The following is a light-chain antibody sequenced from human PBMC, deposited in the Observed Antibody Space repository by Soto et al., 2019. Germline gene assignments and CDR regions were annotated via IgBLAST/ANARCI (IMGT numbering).Light chain of an antibody. Sequence: EIMLTQSPGTLSLSPGERATLSCRARQSVSSSLAWYQQKPGQAPRLLIYAASTRAPDVPARFSGSGSGTEFTLTISSLQSEDFAVYFCQQYNNWPRTFGQGTKVDIK. J-gene: IGKJ1*01. CDR3: QQYNNWPRT. CDR1: QSVSSS. CDR2: AAS. V-gene: IGKV3-15*01.